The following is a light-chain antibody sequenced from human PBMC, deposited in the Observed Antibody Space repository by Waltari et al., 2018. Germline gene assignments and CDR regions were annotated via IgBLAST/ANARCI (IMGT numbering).Light chain of an antibody. J-gene: IGKJ2*01. CDR3: QQYDDFPPYI. CDR1: RHIKNF. Sequence: IQLTQSPSSLSASVGDRVTISCPASRHIKNFLNWHQQKPGKAPKPLIHDASNLEIGVPSRFSGRGSGTHFTFTISSLQPEDVATYYCQQYDDFPPYIFGQGTKVDIK. CDR2: DAS. V-gene: IGKV1-33*01.